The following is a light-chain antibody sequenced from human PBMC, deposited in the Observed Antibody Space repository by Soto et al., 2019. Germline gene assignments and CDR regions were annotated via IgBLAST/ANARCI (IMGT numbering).Light chain of an antibody. CDR1: QSVSNN. J-gene: IGKJ1*01. CDR2: AAS. Sequence: EIVMTQSPATLSVSPGERATLSCRASQSVSNNLAWYQQKPGQAPRLLIYAASIRATGIPARFSVSGSGTEFTLTISSLQSEDFAVYYCQQYNNWPWTFGQGTKLEIK. CDR3: QQYNNWPWT. V-gene: IGKV3-15*01.